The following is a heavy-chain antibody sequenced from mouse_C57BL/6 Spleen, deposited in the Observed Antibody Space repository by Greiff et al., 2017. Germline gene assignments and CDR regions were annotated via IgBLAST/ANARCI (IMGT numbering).Heavy chain of an antibody. D-gene: IGHD1-1*01. J-gene: IGHJ3*01. Sequence: QVQLQQPGAELVMPGASVKLSCKASGYTFTSYWMHWVKQRPGQGLEWIGEIDPSDSYTNYNQKFKGKSTLTVDKSSSTAYMQLSSLTSEDAAVYYCARYNYAEGFAYRGQGTLVTVSA. CDR3: ARYNYAEGFAY. CDR2: IDPSDSYT. CDR1: GYTFTSYW. V-gene: IGHV1-69*01.